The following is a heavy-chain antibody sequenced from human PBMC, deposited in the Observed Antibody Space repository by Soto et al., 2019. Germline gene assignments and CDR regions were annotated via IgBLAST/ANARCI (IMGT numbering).Heavy chain of an antibody. CDR3: ARGVGATRPRFMMDY. J-gene: IGHJ4*02. CDR1: GGSFSGYY. CDR2: INHSGST. V-gene: IGHV4-34*01. D-gene: IGHD1-26*01. Sequence: SETLSLTCAVYGGSFSGYYWSWIRQPPGKGLEWIGEINHSGSTNYNPSLKSRVTISVDTSKNQFSLKLSSVTAADTAVYYCARGVGATRPRFMMDYWGQGTLVTVSS.